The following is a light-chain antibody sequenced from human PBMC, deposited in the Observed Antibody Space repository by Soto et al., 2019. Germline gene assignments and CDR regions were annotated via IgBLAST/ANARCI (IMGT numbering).Light chain of an antibody. J-gene: IGKJ1*01. CDR1: QSISNW. CDR2: DAS. Sequence: DIQMTQSPSTLSALVGDRVPITCGASQSISNWLAWFQQKPGKAPRPLIYDASTLEGGVPARFSGSGYGTEFTLTISSLLPDDFATYYCQQYSSYPWAFGQGTKVDIK. V-gene: IGKV1-5*01. CDR3: QQYSSYPWA.